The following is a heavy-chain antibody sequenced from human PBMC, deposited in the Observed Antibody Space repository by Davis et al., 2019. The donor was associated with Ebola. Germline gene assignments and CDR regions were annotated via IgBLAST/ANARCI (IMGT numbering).Heavy chain of an antibody. CDR3: VKDGYCVSSTCYRGYFDY. J-gene: IGHJ4*02. CDR1: GFTFSSYA. D-gene: IGHD2-2*01. V-gene: IGHV3-64D*06. CDR2: ISSSGGST. Sequence: AGSLTLSCSASGFTFSSYAMHWVRQPPGKGLEFVSGISSSGGSTEYADSVKGRITISRDNSKNTLYLQMSSLRAEDAAVYYCVKDGYCVSSTCYRGYFDYWGQGTLVTVSS.